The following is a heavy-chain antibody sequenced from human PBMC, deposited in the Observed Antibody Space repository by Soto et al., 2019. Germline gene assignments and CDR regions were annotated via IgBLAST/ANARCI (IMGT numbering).Heavy chain of an antibody. CDR2: IYWNDEK. J-gene: IGHJ4*02. D-gene: IGHD6-13*01. CDR1: GFSLKNSGVG. CDR3: AHRRGMAAIATFDY. Sequence: QITLEESGPSLVKPTQTLTLTCTFSGFSLKNSGVGVAWIRQPPGKALEWLALIYWNDEKRYSPTLKNRINIIKDTSKNQVVLTTTNMDTVDTGTYYCAHRRGMAAIATFDYWGQVMLVTVSS. V-gene: IGHV2-5*01.